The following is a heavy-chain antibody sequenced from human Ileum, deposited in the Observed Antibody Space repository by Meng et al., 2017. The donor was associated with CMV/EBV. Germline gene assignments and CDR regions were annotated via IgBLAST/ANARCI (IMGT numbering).Heavy chain of an antibody. D-gene: IGHD2-2*01. Sequence: GSLRLSCTVSGGSISSSSYYWGWIRQPPGKGLEWIGSIYYSGSTYYNPSFKSRVPISVDTSKNQFSLKLSSVTAADTAVYYCARLIVVVPAAPFFDYWGQGMLVTVSS. CDR1: GGSISSSSYY. V-gene: IGHV4-39*07. CDR2: IYYSGST. J-gene: IGHJ4*02. CDR3: ARLIVVVPAAPFFDY.